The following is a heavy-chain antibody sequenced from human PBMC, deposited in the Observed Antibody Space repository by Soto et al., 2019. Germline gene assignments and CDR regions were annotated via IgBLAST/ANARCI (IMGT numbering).Heavy chain of an antibody. Sequence: QVQLVESGGGVVQPGRSLRLSCAASGFTFSSYAMHWVRQAPGKGLEWVAVISYDGSNKYYADSVKGRFTISRDNSKNTLYLQMSSLRAEDTAVYYWASVPSSSGRAHFDYWGQGTLVTVSS. J-gene: IGHJ4*02. CDR3: ASVPSSSGRAHFDY. CDR1: GFTFSSYA. D-gene: IGHD2-15*01. V-gene: IGHV3-30-3*01. CDR2: ISYDGSNK.